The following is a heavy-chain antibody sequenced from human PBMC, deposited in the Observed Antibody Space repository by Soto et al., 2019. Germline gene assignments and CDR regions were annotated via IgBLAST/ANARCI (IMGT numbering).Heavy chain of an antibody. CDR1: GFTFSPHS. CDR3: VRELCSGSSTWYSRGWFDA. CDR2: INHDGSST. V-gene: IGHV3-74*01. J-gene: IGHJ5*02. D-gene: IGHD3-3*01. Sequence: EVQLVESGGGLVQPGGSLRLSCAASGFTFSPHSMHWVRQTPGKGLVWVSRINHDGSSTIYADSVKGRFTMSRDKAKNKVNLQMSSLAAEDTAMYYCVRELCSGSSTWYSRGWFDAWGQGALVTISS.